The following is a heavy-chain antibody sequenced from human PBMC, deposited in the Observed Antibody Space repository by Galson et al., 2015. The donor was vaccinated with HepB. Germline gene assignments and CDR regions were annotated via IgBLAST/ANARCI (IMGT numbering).Heavy chain of an antibody. V-gene: IGHV3-73*01. CDR3: TRLKVTRHYYYGMDV. Sequence: SLRLSCAASGFTFSGSAMHWVRQASGKGLEWVGRIRSNANSYATAYAASVKGRFTISRDDSKNTAYLQMNSLKTEDTAVYYCTRLKVTRHYYYGMDVWGQGTTVTVSS. D-gene: IGHD4-17*01. CDR2: IRSNANSYAT. CDR1: GFTFSGSA. J-gene: IGHJ6*02.